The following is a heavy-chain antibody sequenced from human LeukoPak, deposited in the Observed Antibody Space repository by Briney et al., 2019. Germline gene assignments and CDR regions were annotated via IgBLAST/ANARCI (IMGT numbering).Heavy chain of an antibody. CDR3: TTVNGRPITTIDY. CDR2: IKSKTDGGTT. D-gene: IGHD3-22*01. V-gene: IGHV3-15*01. Sequence: GGSLRLSCAASGFTFSNAWMSWVRQAPGKGLEWVGRIKSKTDGGTTDYAAPVKGRFTISRDDSKNTLYLQMNSLKTEDTAVYYWTTVNGRPITTIDYWGQGTLVTVSS. CDR1: GFTFSNAW. J-gene: IGHJ4*02.